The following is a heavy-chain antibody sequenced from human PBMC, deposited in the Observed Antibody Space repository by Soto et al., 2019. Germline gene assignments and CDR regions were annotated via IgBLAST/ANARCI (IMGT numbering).Heavy chain of an antibody. V-gene: IGHV4-59*01. J-gene: IGHJ3*02. CDR2: MHSNGNA. CDR3: VSSGHTLEKFI. Sequence: PSETLSLTCTVSGASMSDYYGTWIRQPPGRGLEWVGFMHSNGNANYSSSLKGRATISVDTYNNQFSLILTSVTAADTAVYYCVSSGHTLEKFIWR. D-gene: IGHD6-6*01. CDR1: GASMSDYY.